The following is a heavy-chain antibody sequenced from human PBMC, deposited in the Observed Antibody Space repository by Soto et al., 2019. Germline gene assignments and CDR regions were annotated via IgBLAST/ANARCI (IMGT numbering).Heavy chain of an antibody. CDR1: GYTFTSYG. CDR2: ISAYNGNT. D-gene: IGHD3-22*01. J-gene: IGHJ5*02. CDR3: AREPCYYDEPGPFDP. V-gene: IGHV1-18*01. Sequence: QVQLVQSGAEVKKPGASVKVSCKASGYTFTSYGISWVRQAPGQGLEWMGWISAYNGNTNYAQKLQGRVTMTTDTSXXTAQMELRSLRSDDTAVYYCAREPCYYDEPGPFDPWGQGTLVTVSS.